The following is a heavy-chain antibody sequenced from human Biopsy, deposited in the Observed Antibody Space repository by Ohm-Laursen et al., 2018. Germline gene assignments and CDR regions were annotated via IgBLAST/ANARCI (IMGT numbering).Heavy chain of an antibody. CDR2: VFYSGTT. J-gene: IGHJ4*01. V-gene: IGHV4-39*01. Sequence: TLSPTCSVSGSSIRTFDYYWGWVRQPPGKGLEWIGCVFYSGTTYYNPSLKRRVTISQDESNNQFSLTLTSVTARDTADYYCARIYFYGLGSSDFSFDVWGHGTPVAVSS. CDR1: GSSIRTFDYY. D-gene: IGHD3-10*01. CDR3: ARIYFYGLGSSDFSFDV.